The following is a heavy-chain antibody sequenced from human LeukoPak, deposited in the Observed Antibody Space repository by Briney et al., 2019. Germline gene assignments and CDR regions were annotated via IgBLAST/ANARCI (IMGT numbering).Heavy chain of an antibody. J-gene: IGHJ4*02. CDR1: GYSFTGYW. Sequence: GESLKISCKASGYSFTGYWIGWVRQMPGKGLEWMGVIYPGDSDTRSSPSFQAQVTISADKSISTAYLQWSSVKASDTAMYYCARLANNNYASGSLSSFGYWGQGTLVTVSS. V-gene: IGHV5-51*01. CDR3: ARLANNNYASGSLSSFGY. D-gene: IGHD3-10*01. CDR2: IYPGDSDT.